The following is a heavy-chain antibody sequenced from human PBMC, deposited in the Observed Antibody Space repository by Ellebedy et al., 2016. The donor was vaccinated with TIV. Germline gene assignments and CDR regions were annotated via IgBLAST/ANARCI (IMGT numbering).Heavy chain of an antibody. J-gene: IGHJ4*02. Sequence: GESLKISXAASGFTFSSYGMHWVRQAPGKGLEWVAVIWYDGSNKYYADSVKGRFTISRDNPKNTLYLQMNSLRAEDTAVYYCARHYGDYGKDHWGQGTLVTVSS. V-gene: IGHV3-33*01. CDR2: IWYDGSNK. CDR3: ARHYGDYGKDH. CDR1: GFTFSSYG. D-gene: IGHD4-17*01.